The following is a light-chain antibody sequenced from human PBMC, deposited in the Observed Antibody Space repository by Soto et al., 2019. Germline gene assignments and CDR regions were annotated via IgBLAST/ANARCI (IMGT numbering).Light chain of an antibody. V-gene: IGKV1-5*01. CDR2: HAS. CDR1: QTINNW. J-gene: IGKJ1*01. CDR3: QHYNSYPWT. Sequence: DIQMTQSPSTLSASIGDRVTITCRASQTINNWLAWYQQKPGKAPNLLIYHASNLETGVPSRFSGSAFGTEFTITISSLQPDDFATYYCQHYNSYPWTFGQGTKV.